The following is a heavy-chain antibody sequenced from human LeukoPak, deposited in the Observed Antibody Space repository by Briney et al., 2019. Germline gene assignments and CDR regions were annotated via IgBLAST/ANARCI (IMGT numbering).Heavy chain of an antibody. J-gene: IGHJ6*02. CDR1: GFTFSGHN. CDR2: ISSSSSYI. CDR3: ARGIVGATHPYYYYGMDV. V-gene: IGHV3-21*01. Sequence: GGSLRLSCAASGFTFSGHNMNWARQAPGKGLEWVSSISSSSSYIYYADSVKGRFTISRDNAKNSLYLQMNSLRAEDAAVYYCARGIVGATHPYYYYGMDVWGQGTTVTVSS. D-gene: IGHD1-26*01.